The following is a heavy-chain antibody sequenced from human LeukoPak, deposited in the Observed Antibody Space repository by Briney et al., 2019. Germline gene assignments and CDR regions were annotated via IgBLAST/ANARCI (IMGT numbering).Heavy chain of an antibody. Sequence: SETLSLTCTVSGVSVSGGDYFWTWIRQSPGKGLEWIGYIYHSGNTYYNPSLKSRVIILLDKSRDQFSLRLSSVTAADTAVYYCARDSSSDYDILTGYYRQYYFDYWGQGTLVTVSS. CDR2: IYHSGNT. J-gene: IGHJ4*02. CDR3: ARDSSSDYDILTGYYRQYYFDY. CDR1: GVSVSGGDYF. D-gene: IGHD3-9*01. V-gene: IGHV4-30-4*01.